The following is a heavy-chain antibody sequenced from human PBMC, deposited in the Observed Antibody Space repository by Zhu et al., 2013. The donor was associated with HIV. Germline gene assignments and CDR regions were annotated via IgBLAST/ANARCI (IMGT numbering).Heavy chain of an antibody. CDR3: ATKSTIFGVVIEKAGAFDI. D-gene: IGHD3-3*01. CDR2: IIPIFGTA. Sequence: QVQLVQSGAEVKKPGSSVKVSCKASGGTFSSYAISWVRQAPGQGLEWMGGIIPIFGTANYAQKFQGRVTITADKSTSTAYMELSSLRSEDTAVYYCATKSTIFGVVIEKAGAFDIWGQGTMVTVSS. V-gene: IGHV1-69*06. CDR1: GGTFSSYA. J-gene: IGHJ3*02.